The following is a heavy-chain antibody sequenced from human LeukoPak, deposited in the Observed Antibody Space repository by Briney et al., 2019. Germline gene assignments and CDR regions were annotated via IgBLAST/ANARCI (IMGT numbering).Heavy chain of an antibody. V-gene: IGHV4-34*01. J-gene: IGHJ4*02. CDR3: ARHAYSLYYDILMYYFDY. CDR2: IDHSGST. CDR1: GGSFSTYF. Sequence: PSETLSLTCAVYGGSFSTYFWSWIRQSPGKGLEWIGEIDHSGSTNYNPSLKSRVTISVDTSKNQFSLKLSSVTAADTAVYYCARHAYSLYYDILMYYFDYWGQGTLVTVSS. D-gene: IGHD3-9*01.